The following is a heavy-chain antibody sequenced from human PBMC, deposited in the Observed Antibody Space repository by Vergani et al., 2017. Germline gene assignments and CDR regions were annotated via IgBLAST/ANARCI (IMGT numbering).Heavy chain of an antibody. J-gene: IGHJ5*02. CDR1: GYTFTTYG. D-gene: IGHD1-26*01. CDR3: ARGRLKIEGVTSNWFDP. CDR2: ISASNGNT. Sequence: QVQLVQSGTEVKKPGASVKVSCKASGYTFTTYGISWLRQAPGQGLEWMGWISASNGNTNYAQKLLGRVTMTTDRSTSTAYMELRSLRSDDTAVYYCARGRLKIEGVTSNWFDPWGQGTLVTVSS. V-gene: IGHV1-18*01.